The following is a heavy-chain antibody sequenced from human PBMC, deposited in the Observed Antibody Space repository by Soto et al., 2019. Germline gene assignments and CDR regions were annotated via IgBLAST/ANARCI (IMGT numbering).Heavy chain of an antibody. CDR2: ISGSGGST. J-gene: IGHJ4*02. V-gene: IGHV3-23*01. D-gene: IGHD2-15*01. CDR3: AKDRSCSGGSCYSDY. Sequence: GGSLRLSCAASGFTFSSYAMSWVRQAPGKGLEWVSAISGSGGSTYYADSVKGRFTISRDNSKNTLYLQMNSLRAEDTAVYYCAKDRSCSGGSCYSDYWGQGTLVTVSS. CDR1: GFTFSSYA.